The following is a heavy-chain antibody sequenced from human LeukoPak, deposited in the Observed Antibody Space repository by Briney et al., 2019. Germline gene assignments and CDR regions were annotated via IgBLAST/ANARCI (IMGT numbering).Heavy chain of an antibody. Sequence: GRSLRLSCAASGFTFSSYAMHWVRQAPGKGLEWVAVISYDGSNKYYADSVKGRFTISRDNSKNTLYLQMNSLRAEDTAIYYCAKRDSSYGYGGSSGYYFDYWGQGTLLTVSS. CDR2: ISYDGSNK. V-gene: IGHV3-30*04. CDR1: GFTFSSYA. J-gene: IGHJ4*02. D-gene: IGHD5-18*01. CDR3: AKRDSSYGYGGSSGYYFDY.